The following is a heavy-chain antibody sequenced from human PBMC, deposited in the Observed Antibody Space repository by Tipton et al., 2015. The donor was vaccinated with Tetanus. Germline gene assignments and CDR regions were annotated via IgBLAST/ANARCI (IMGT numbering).Heavy chain of an antibody. Sequence: SLRLSCEGSGFTFSHHWMSWVRQAPGKGLEWVANIRQDGDEKNYVDSVKGRLTISRDNTKSSVHLQMNSLREDDTAVYYCVRGYSGDAFWGQGTRVTVSS. CDR1: GFTFSHHW. J-gene: IGHJ4*02. V-gene: IGHV3-7*04. D-gene: IGHD2-15*01. CDR3: VRGYSGDAF. CDR2: IRQDGDEK.